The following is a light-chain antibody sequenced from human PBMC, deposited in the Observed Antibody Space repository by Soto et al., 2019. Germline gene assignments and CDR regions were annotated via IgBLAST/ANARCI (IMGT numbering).Light chain of an antibody. Sequence: QSALTQPPSASGSPGQSVTISCTGTSSDVGGYNYVSWYQQHPGKAPKLMIYEVSNRPSGVPDRFSGSKSGNTASLTVSGLQAEDEADDYCSSYAGSNNPPYVFGTGTKLTVL. CDR2: EVS. J-gene: IGLJ1*01. CDR3: SSYAGSNNPPYV. V-gene: IGLV2-8*01. CDR1: SSDVGGYNY.